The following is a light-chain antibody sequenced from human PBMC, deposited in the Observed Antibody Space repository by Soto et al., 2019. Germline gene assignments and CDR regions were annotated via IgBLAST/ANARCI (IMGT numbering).Light chain of an antibody. CDR2: KND. Sequence: QSVLTQPPSASGTPGQRVTISCSESGFNIGSNSVFWYQQLPGAAPKLLIYKNDQRPSGVPDRFSGSRSGTSASLAISGLRSEDEADYYCAAWDGSLSGRVFGGGTKLTVL. CDR3: AAWDGSLSGRV. V-gene: IGLV1-47*01. CDR1: GFNIGSNS. J-gene: IGLJ3*02.